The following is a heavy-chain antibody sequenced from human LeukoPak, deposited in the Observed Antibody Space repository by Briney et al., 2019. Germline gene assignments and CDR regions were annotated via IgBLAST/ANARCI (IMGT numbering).Heavy chain of an antibody. V-gene: IGHV1-46*01. Sequence: GASVKVSCKASGYTFTSYYMHWVRQAPGHGLEWMGIINPSVGNTSYAQKFQGRVTMTRDTSTSTVYMELSSLRSEDTAVYYCARPYSSSSPWDWFDPWGQGTLVTVSS. CDR2: INPSVGNT. CDR1: GYTFTSYY. J-gene: IGHJ5*02. D-gene: IGHD6-6*01. CDR3: ARPYSSSSPWDWFDP.